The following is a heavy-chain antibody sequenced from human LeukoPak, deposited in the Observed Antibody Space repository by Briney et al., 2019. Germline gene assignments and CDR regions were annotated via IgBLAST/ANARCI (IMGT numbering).Heavy chain of an antibody. CDR1: GDSMSDSY. D-gene: IGHD2-8*01. V-gene: IGHV4-4*07. J-gene: IGHJ6*03. CDR2: IYASGST. Sequence: SETLSLTCTVSGDSMSDSYWSWIRQPAGKGLEWIGRIYASGSTNYNPSLKSRVTLSVDTSSNQFSLTLSSVTAADTAVYHCARDIRSHNGPGGYYYYSMDVWGKGTTVTVSS. CDR3: ARDIRSHNGPGGYYYYSMDV.